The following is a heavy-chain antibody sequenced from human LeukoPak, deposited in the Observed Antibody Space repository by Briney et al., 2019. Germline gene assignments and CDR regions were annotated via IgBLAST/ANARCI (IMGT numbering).Heavy chain of an antibody. D-gene: IGHD6-13*01. CDR2: INHSGST. Sequence: SETLSLTCAVYGGSFSGYYWSWIRQPPGKGLEWIGEINHSGSTNYNPSLKSRVTISVDTSKNQFSLKLSSATAADTAVYYCARGRSSSWYIPDFDYWGQGTLVTVSS. CDR1: GGSFSGYY. J-gene: IGHJ4*02. V-gene: IGHV4-34*01. CDR3: ARGRSSSWYIPDFDY.